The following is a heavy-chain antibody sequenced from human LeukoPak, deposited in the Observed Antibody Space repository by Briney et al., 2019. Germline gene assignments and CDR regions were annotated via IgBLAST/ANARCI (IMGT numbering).Heavy chain of an antibody. V-gene: IGHV4-4*02. CDR3: ARDTARGTYYYDSSGFDY. J-gene: IGHJ4*02. CDR1: GGSISSSNW. Sequence: SETLSLTCAVSGGSISSSNWWSWVRQPPGKGLEWIGEIYHSGSTNYNPSLKSRVTISVDKSKNQFSLKLSSVTAADTAVYYCARDTARGTYYYDSSGFDYWGQGTLVTVSS. CDR2: IYHSGST. D-gene: IGHD3-22*01.